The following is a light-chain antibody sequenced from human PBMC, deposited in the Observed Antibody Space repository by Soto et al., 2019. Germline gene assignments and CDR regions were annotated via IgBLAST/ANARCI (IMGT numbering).Light chain of an antibody. J-gene: IGKJ5*01. CDR2: ESS. CDR3: QQSYRPPT. CDR1: QSIKRF. V-gene: IGKV1-39*01. Sequence: DIQMTQSPSSLSAYVGDRVTITCRARQSIKRFLNWYQQKPGKAPKLLIYESSILQRGVPSRFSGNASGTEFTLTISSLQPEDFAIYHCQQSYRPPTFGQGTRLEIK.